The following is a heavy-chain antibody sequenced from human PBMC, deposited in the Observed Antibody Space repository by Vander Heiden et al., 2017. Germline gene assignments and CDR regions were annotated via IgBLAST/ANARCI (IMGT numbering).Heavy chain of an antibody. J-gene: IGHJ4*02. CDR1: AFTFSSYW. Sequence: EVQLVESGGGLVQPGGSLRLSCAASAFTFSSYWMSWVRQAPGKGLEWVANIKQDGSEKYYVDSVKGRFTISRDNAKNSLYLQMNSLRAEDTAVYYCARDQGELSYFDYWGQGTLVTVSS. CDR2: IKQDGSEK. CDR3: ARDQGELSYFDY. D-gene: IGHD1-26*01. V-gene: IGHV3-7*01.